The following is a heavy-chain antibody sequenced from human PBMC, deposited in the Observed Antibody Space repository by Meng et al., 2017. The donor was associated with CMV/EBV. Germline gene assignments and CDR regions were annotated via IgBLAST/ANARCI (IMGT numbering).Heavy chain of an antibody. V-gene: IGHV4-34*01. CDR3: ARDWLFFPHIDS. CDR2: INHSGST. CDR1: GGSFSGYY. D-gene: IGHD3-9*01. J-gene: IGHJ4*02. Sequence: SETLSLTCAVYGGSFSGYYWSWIRQPPGKGLEWIGEINHSGSTNYNPSLKSRVTIAVDTSKNQFSLKLSSVTAADTAVYYCARDWLFFPHIDSWGQGTLVTVSS.